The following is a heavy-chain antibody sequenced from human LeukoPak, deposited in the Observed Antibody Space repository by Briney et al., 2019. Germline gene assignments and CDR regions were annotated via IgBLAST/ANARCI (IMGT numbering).Heavy chain of an antibody. CDR2: ISSSSSYI. CDR3: ARGVWCSSTSCSPSI. Sequence: PGGSLRLSCAASGFTFSSYSMNWVRQAPGKGLEWVSSISSSSSYIYYADSVKGRFTISRDNAKNSLYLQMNSLRAEDTAVYYCARGVWCSSTSCSPSIWGQGTMVTVSS. J-gene: IGHJ3*02. CDR1: GFTFSSYS. D-gene: IGHD2-2*01. V-gene: IGHV3-21*01.